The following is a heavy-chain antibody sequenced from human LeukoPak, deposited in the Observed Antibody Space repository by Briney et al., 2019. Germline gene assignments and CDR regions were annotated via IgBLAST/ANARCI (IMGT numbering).Heavy chain of an antibody. CDR2: MYHTGSS. J-gene: IGHJ3*02. Sequence: LETLSLTCTVSGGSVDTIDYYWSWIRQPPGKGLEWIGYMYHTGSSIYSPSLKGRLTISVDTSKNQFSLNLSSMTAADTAVYYCAGDQGGSAHRHAFDIWGQGTLVTVSS. V-gene: IGHV4-61*08. CDR3: AGDQGGSAHRHAFDI. CDR1: GGSVDTIDYY. D-gene: IGHD1-26*01.